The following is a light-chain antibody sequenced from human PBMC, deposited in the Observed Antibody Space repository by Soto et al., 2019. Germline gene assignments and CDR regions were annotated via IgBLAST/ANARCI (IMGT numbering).Light chain of an antibody. CDR1: QSVDSN. CDR3: QQYNNWPRAT. V-gene: IGKV3-15*01. CDR2: RAS. Sequence: EIVMTQSPATLSVSPGDGATLSCRASQSVDSNLAWYQQKPGQTPRLLMFRASIRATGFPARFSGSGSGTDFNITISSLQSEDSAVYYCQQYNNWPRATFGGGTKVDIK. J-gene: IGKJ4*01.